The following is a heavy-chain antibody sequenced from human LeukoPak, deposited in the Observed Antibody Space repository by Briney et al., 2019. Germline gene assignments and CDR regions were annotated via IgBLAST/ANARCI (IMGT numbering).Heavy chain of an antibody. CDR3: AREGDSGGYYYLLYGMDV. D-gene: IGHD3-22*01. Sequence: GGSLRLSCAASGFTFSSYSMNWVRQAPGKGLEWVSSISSSSSYIYYADSVKGRFTISRDNAKNSLYLQMNSLRAEDTAVYYCAREGDSGGYYYLLYGMDVWGQGTTVTVSS. J-gene: IGHJ6*02. V-gene: IGHV3-21*01. CDR1: GFTFSSYS. CDR2: ISSSSSYI.